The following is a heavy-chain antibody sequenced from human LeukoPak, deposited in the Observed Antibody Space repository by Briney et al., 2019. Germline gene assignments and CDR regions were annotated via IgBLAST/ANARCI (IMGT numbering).Heavy chain of an antibody. CDR3: AKDVVGHYDSSVYAFNI. CDR1: GFTFSSYA. Sequence: PGGSLRLSCAASGFTFSSYAMSWVRQAPGKGLEWVSAISGSGGSTYYADSVKGRFTISRDNSKNTLYLQMNSLRAEDTAVDYCAKDVVGHYDSSVYAFNIWGQGTMVTVSS. CDR2: ISGSGGST. D-gene: IGHD3-22*01. J-gene: IGHJ3*02. V-gene: IGHV3-23*01.